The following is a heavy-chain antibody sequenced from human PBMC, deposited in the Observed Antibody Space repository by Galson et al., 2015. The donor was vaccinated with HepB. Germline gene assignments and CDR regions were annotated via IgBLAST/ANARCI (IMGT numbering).Heavy chain of an antibody. CDR3: AKGRLSSSSFSDFDY. J-gene: IGHJ4*02. CDR2: ISGSGGNT. V-gene: IGHV3-23*01. D-gene: IGHD6-6*01. CDR1: GFTFSSYA. Sequence: SLRLSCAASGFTFSSYAMSWVRQPPGKGLQWVSAISGSGGNTYYADSVKGRFTISRDNSKNTLFVQMNSLRAEDTAVYYCAKGRLSSSSFSDFDYWGQGNLVTVSS.